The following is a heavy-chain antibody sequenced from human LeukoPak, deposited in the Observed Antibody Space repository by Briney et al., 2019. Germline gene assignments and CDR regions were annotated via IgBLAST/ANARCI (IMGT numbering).Heavy chain of an antibody. V-gene: IGHV4-59*01. J-gene: IGHJ4*02. CDR2: IYYSGST. CDR3: TRDAVGAIDY. Sequence: SETLSLTCTVSGGSISSYYWSWIRQPPGKGLEWIGYIYYSGSTNYNPSLKSRVTISVDTSKNQFSLKLSSVTAADTAVYYCTRDAVGAIDYWGQGTLVTVSS. CDR1: GGSISSYY. D-gene: IGHD1-26*01.